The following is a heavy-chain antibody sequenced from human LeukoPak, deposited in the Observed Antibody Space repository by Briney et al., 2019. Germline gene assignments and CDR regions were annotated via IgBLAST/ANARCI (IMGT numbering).Heavy chain of an antibody. D-gene: IGHD5-24*01. V-gene: IGHV3-9*03. J-gene: IGHJ3*02. CDR3: AKTDGYNSGAFDI. Sequence: GGSLRLSCAASGFTFDDYAMHWVRQVPGKGLEWVSGISWNSGSIGYADSVKGRFTISRDNAKNSLYLQMNSLRAEDMALYYCAKTDGYNSGAFDIWGQGTMVTVSS. CDR2: ISWNSGSI. CDR1: GFTFDDYA.